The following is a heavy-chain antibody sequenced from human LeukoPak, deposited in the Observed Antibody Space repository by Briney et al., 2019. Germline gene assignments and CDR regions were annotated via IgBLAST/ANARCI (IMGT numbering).Heavy chain of an antibody. CDR2: INPNSGGT. J-gene: IGHJ4*02. D-gene: IGHD6-6*01. V-gene: IGHV1-2*02. Sequence: ASVKVSCKASGYTFTGYYMHWVRQAPGQGLEWMGWINPNSGGTNHAQKFQGRVTMTRDTSISTAYMELGRLRSDDTAVYYCARDRVPLDSSSSLDFDYWGQGTLVTVSS. CDR1: GYTFTGYY. CDR3: ARDRVPLDSSSSLDFDY.